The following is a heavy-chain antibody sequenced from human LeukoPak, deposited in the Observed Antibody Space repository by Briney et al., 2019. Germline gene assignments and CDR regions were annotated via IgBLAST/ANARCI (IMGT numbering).Heavy chain of an antibody. CDR1: GYTFTGYY. CDR3: ARVAINVCPRASVVFGY. CDR2: INPNSGGT. V-gene: IGHV1-2*02. D-gene: IGHD4-23*01. Sequence: ASVKVSCKASGYTFTGYYMHWVRQAPGQGLEWMGWINPNSGGTNYAQKFQGRVTMTRDTSISTAYMELSRLRSDDTAVYYCARVAINVCPRASVVFGYWGQGTLVTVSS. J-gene: IGHJ4*02.